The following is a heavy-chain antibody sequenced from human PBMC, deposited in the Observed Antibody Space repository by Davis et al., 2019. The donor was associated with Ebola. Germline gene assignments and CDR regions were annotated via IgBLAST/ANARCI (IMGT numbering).Heavy chain of an antibody. J-gene: IGHJ5*02. D-gene: IGHD6-13*01. CDR1: GGSISSYY. CDR2: INHSGST. Sequence: SETLSLTCTVSGGSISSYYWSWIRQPPGKGLEWIGEINHSGSTNYNPSLKSRVTISVDTSKNQFSLKLSSVTAADTAVYYCARERAYSSSWYWFDPWGQGTLVTVSS. CDR3: ARERAYSSSWYWFDP. V-gene: IGHV4-34*01.